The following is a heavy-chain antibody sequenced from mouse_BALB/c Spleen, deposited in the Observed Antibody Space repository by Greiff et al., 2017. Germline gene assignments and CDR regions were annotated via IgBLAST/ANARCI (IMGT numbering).Heavy chain of an antibody. Sequence: EVKLMESGPELVKPGASVKISCKASGYSFTGYYMHWVKQSHGKSLEWIGRVNPNNGGTSYNQKFKGKAILTVDKSSSTAYMELRSLTSEDSAVYYCASTTVVAPGYFDVWGAGTTVTVSS. D-gene: IGHD1-1*01. V-gene: IGHV1-26*01. J-gene: IGHJ1*01. CDR1: GYSFTGYY. CDR2: VNPNNGGT. CDR3: ASTTVVAPGYFDV.